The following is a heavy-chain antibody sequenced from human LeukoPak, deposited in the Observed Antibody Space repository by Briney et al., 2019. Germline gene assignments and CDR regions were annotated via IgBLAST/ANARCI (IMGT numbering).Heavy chain of an antibody. J-gene: IGHJ4*02. V-gene: IGHV3-30-3*01. CDR1: GFTFSTYA. CDR3: AKDLSSIAAPDY. Sequence: PGGSLRLSCAASGFTFSTYAMHWVRQAPGKGLEWVAVTSYDGSSKYYADSVKGRFTISRDNSKNTLYLQMNSLRAEDTAVYYCAKDLSSIAAPDYWGQGTLVTVSS. D-gene: IGHD6-6*01. CDR2: TSYDGSSK.